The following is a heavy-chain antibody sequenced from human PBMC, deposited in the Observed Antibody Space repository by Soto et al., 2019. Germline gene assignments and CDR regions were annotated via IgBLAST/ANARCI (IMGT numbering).Heavy chain of an antibody. D-gene: IGHD2-21*01. J-gene: IGHJ4*02. Sequence: EVQLLESGGGLVQPGGSLRLSCAASGFTFSSYAMSWVRQAPGKGLEWVSAISGSGGSTYYADSVKGRFTVSRDNSKNTLYLQMNSLRAEDTAVYYCAKDVVDWSTSFDYWGQGTLVTVSS. CDR1: GFTFSSYA. CDR2: ISGSGGST. CDR3: AKDVVDWSTSFDY. V-gene: IGHV3-23*01.